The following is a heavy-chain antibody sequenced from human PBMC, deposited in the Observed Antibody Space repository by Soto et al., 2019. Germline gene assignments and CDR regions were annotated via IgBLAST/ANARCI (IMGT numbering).Heavy chain of an antibody. D-gene: IGHD5-12*01. V-gene: IGHV4-39*02. CDR3: ARAYSGYDSDEAFDI. CDR1: GCSISSSSYY. Sequence: QLQLQESGPGLVKPSETLSLKCTVSGCSISSSSYYWGWIRQPPEKGLEWIGSIYYSGSTYYNQSPNSRVPLSVDTTKNHFSLKQRSVPAADTTVYYCARAYSGYDSDEAFDIWGQGTMVTVSS. J-gene: IGHJ3*02. CDR2: IYYSGST.